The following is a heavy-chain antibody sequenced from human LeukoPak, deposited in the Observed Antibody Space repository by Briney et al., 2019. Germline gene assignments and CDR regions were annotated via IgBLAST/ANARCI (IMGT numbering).Heavy chain of an antibody. CDR1: GGSISSGGYS. Sequence: SQTLSLTCAVSGGSISSGGYSWSWIRQPPGKGLEWIGYTYHSGSTYYNPSLKSRVTISVDRSKNQFSLKLSSVTAADTAVYYCARAASWRSGLDYWGQGTLVTVSS. CDR3: ARAASWRSGLDY. D-gene: IGHD3-3*01. J-gene: IGHJ4*02. V-gene: IGHV4-30-2*01. CDR2: TYHSGST.